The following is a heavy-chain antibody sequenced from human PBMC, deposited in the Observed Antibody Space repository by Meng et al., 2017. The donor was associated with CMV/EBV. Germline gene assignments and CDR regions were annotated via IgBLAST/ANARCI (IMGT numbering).Heavy chain of an antibody. CDR3: AACLKVGFYGLDV. CDR1: GGTFSRYA. J-gene: IGHJ6*02. D-gene: IGHD5/OR15-5a*01. CDR2: NIPLFGAA. Sequence: SVKVSCKAAGGTFSRYAISWVRQAPGQGLEWMGGNIPLFGAANYPQRFQGRVTMTTDESTSTAQMELSSLTSDDTAAYYCAACLKVGFYGLDVWGQGTTVTVSS. V-gene: IGHV1-69*05.